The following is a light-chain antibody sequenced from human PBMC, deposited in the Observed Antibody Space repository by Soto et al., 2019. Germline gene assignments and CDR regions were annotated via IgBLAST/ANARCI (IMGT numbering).Light chain of an antibody. V-gene: IGKV1-9*01. J-gene: IGKJ4*01. CDR2: AIS. Sequence: IQLTQSPSSLSASIGDRVTITCRASQGVSTYLAWYQQKPGKAPKLLIYAISTFQSGVPPRFSGSGSGTDFTLTISSLQPEDFATYYCQQLNSYPITIGGGTKVEI. CDR1: QGVSTY. CDR3: QQLNSYPIT.